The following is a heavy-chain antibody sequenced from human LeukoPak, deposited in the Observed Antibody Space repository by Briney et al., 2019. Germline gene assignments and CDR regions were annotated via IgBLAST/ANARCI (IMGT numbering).Heavy chain of an antibody. V-gene: IGHV4-34*01. CDR1: GGSFSGYY. J-gene: IGHJ4*02. Sequence: PSETLSLTCAVYGGSFSGYYWSWIRQPPGKGLEWIGEINHSGSTNYNPSLKSRVTISVDTSKNQSSLKLSSVTAADTAVYYCARGRGYSYGYRRYFDYWGQGTLVTVSS. D-gene: IGHD5-18*01. CDR2: INHSGST. CDR3: ARGRGYSYGYRRYFDY.